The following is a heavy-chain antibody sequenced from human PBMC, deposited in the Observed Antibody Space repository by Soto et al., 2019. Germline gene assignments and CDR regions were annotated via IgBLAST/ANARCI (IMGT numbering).Heavy chain of an antibody. D-gene: IGHD3-10*01. CDR3: ARRSENYFDY. CDR1: GGAFNSHV. J-gene: IGHJ4*03. Sequence: QVQVEQSGAEVKKPGSSVKVSCKASGGAFNSHVITWVRQAPGLGLEWMGGIIPIFGTVNYAQMFQDRVTITADESTSTVYMEMSSLRYGDTGVYYCARRSENYFDYWGPGTLVTVSS. CDR2: IIPIFGTV. V-gene: IGHV1-69*12.